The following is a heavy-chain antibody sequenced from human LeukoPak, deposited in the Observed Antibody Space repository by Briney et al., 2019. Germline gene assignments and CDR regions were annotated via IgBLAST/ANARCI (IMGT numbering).Heavy chain of an antibody. J-gene: IGHJ4*02. CDR2: IYYSGST. CDR1: GGSFSGYY. V-gene: IGHV4-30-4*01. CDR3: ARGLDY. Sequence: SETLSLTCAVYGGSFSGYYWSWICQPPGKGLEWIGYIYYSGSTYYNPSLKSRVTISVDTSKNQFSLKLSSVTAADTAVYYCARGLDYWGQGTLVTVSS.